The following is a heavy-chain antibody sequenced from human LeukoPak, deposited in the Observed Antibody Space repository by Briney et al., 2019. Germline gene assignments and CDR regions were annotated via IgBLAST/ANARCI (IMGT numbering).Heavy chain of an antibody. V-gene: IGHV5-10-1*01. CDR2: IDPSDSYT. CDR3: ARHPYDSSGYYTYYFDY. D-gene: IGHD3-22*01. CDR1: GYSFTSYW. J-gene: IGHJ4*02. Sequence: GESLKISCKGSGYSFTSYWISWVRQMPGKGLEWMGRIDPSDSYTNYSPSFQGHVTISADKSISTAYLQWSSLKASDTAMYYCARHPYDSSGYYTYYFDYWGQGTLVTVPS.